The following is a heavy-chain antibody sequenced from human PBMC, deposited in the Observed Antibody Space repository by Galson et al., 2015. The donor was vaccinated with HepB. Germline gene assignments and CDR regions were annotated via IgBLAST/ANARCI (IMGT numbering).Heavy chain of an antibody. CDR2: ISAGGDRT. J-gene: IGHJ3*02. V-gene: IGHV3-23*01. CDR1: DFTFSTYS. Sequence: LRLSCAVSDFTFSTYSMTWVRQAPGKGLVWVSEISAGGDRTYYTDSVRGRFTISRDNSKNTVYLEVNSLRADDTAIYYCAKGAWGALEIWGQGTMVTVSS. D-gene: IGHD7-27*01. CDR3: AKGAWGALEI.